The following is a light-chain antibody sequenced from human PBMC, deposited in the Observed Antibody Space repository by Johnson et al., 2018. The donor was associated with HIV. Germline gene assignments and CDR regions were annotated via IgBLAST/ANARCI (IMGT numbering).Light chain of an antibody. J-gene: IGLJ1*01. CDR1: SSNIGNNY. CDR3: GTWDGSLSVYV. Sequence: QSVLTQPPSVSAAPGQKVTISCSGSSSNIGNNYVSWYQQLPGTAPKRLIYENNTRPSGIPDRFSGSKSATSATLDITGLQTGDEADYYCGTWDGSLSVYVFGAGTEVTVL. V-gene: IGLV1-51*02. CDR2: ENN.